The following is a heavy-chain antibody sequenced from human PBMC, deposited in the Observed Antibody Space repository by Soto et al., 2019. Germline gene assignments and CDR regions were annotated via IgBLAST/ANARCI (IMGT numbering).Heavy chain of an antibody. CDR3: ARDEDDILTGYYPEGAHFDY. V-gene: IGHV1-3*01. CDR1: GYTFTSYA. J-gene: IGHJ4*02. Sequence: GASVKVSCKASGYTFTSYAMHWVRQAPGQRLEWMGWINAGNGNTKYSQKFQGRVTITRDTSASTAYMELSSLRSEDTAVYYCARDEDDILTGYYPEGAHFDYWGQGTLVTVSS. D-gene: IGHD3-9*01. CDR2: INAGNGNT.